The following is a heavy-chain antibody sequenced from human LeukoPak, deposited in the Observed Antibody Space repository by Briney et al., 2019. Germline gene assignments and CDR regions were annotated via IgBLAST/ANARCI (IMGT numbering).Heavy chain of an antibody. D-gene: IGHD5-12*01. J-gene: IGHJ4*02. CDR3: AKGMGGATDFDY. Sequence: SVKGRFTISRDNAKNTLYLQMNSLRAEDTAVYYCAKGMGGATDFDYWGQGTLVTVSS. V-gene: IGHV3-21*04.